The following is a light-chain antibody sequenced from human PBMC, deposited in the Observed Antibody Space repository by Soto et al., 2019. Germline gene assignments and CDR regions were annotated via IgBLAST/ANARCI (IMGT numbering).Light chain of an antibody. CDR3: RQSYSTPIT. V-gene: IGKV1-39*01. CDR1: QNIYSH. Sequence: DIQMTQSPDSLSASVGDRVTISCRASQNIYSHLAWYHQKPGKAPRLLIYQTSTLQGGVPSRFSGSGSGTDFTLTISSLQPEDFATYYCRQSYSTPITLGQGTRLEI. J-gene: IGKJ5*01. CDR2: QTS.